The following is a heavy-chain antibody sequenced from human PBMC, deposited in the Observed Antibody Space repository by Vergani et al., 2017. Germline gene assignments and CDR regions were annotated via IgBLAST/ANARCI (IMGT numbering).Heavy chain of an antibody. J-gene: IGHJ5*02. CDR3: AREPRAIFGVVREDNWFDP. CDR1: GGTFSSYA. V-gene: IGHV1-69*01. Sequence: QVQLVQSGAEVKKPGSSVKVSCKASGGTFSSYAISWVRQAPGQGLEWMGGTIPIFGTANYAQKFQGRVTITADESTSTAYMALSSLGSEDTAVYYCAREPRAIFGVVREDNWFDPWGQGTLVTVSS. D-gene: IGHD3-3*01. CDR2: TIPIFGTA.